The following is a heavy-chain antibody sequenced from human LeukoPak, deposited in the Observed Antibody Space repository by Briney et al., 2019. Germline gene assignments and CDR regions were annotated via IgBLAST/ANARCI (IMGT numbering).Heavy chain of an antibody. J-gene: IGHJ4*02. CDR2: IYPGDSDT. CDR3: ARPGPTYYYDSSGYYYDY. V-gene: IGHV5-51*01. CDR1: GYSFTSCW. Sequence: GESLKISCKGSGYSFTSCWIGWVRQMPGKGLEWMGIIYPGDSDTRYSPSFQGQVTISADKYISTAYLQWSSLKASDTAMYYCARPGPTYYYDSSGYYYDYWGQGTLVTVSS. D-gene: IGHD3-22*01.